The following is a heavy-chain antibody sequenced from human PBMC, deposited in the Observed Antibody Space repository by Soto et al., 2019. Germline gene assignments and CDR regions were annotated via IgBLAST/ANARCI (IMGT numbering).Heavy chain of an antibody. CDR3: ARDDLTGIDS. V-gene: IGHV4-31*03. D-gene: IGHD7-27*01. J-gene: IGHJ4*02. Sequence: SETLSLTCTVSGGSISSGGYYWSWIRQHPGKGLEWIGFIYYSGSTYYNPSLKSRVTISVDTSKNQFSLKLSSVTAADTAVYYCARDDLTGIDSWGQGTLVTVSS. CDR2: IYYSGST. CDR1: GGSISSGGYY.